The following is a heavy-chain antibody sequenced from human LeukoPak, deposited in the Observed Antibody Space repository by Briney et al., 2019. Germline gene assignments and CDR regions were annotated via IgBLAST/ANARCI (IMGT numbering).Heavy chain of an antibody. J-gene: IGHJ6*02. CDR1: GFTFSSYA. V-gene: IGHV3-30-3*01. D-gene: IGHD1-7*01. CDR2: ISYDGSNK. Sequence: PGGSLRLSCAASGFTFSSYAMHWVRQAPGKGLEWVAVISYDGSNKYYADSVKGRFTISRGNSKNTLYLQMNSLRAEDTAVYYCARVTGTTSPHSYYYYGMDVWGQGTTVTVSS. CDR3: ARVTGTTSPHSYYYYGMDV.